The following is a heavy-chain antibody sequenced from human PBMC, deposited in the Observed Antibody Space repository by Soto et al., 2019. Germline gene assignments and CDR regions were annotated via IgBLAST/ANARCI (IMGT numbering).Heavy chain of an antibody. V-gene: IGHV3-7*01. CDR2: IKQDGSEK. CDR3: VRDRSGSYLEVFDY. D-gene: IGHD1-26*01. Sequence: EVQLVESGGGLVQLGGSRRLSCAASGFTFSSFWMTWVRQAPGKGLEWVDNIKQDGSEKYYVDSVTGRFTISRDNARNSLVLEMKSLTSEHTAVYSCVRDRSGSYLEVFDYWGQGTLVTVSS. CDR1: GFTFSSFW. J-gene: IGHJ4*02.